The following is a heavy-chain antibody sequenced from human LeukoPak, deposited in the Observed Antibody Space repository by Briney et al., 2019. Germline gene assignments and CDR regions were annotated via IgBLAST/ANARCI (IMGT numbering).Heavy chain of an antibody. CDR1: GYTFTSYG. Sequence: ASVKVSCKATGYTFTSYGMSWVRQAPGQGLEWMGWISAYNGNTNYAQKLQGRVTMTTDTSTSTAYMELRSLRSDDTAVYYCSRELAASSWSVMDVWGQGTTVTVS. CDR2: ISAYNGNT. V-gene: IGHV1-18*01. J-gene: IGHJ6*02. D-gene: IGHD2-15*01. CDR3: SRELAASSWSVMDV.